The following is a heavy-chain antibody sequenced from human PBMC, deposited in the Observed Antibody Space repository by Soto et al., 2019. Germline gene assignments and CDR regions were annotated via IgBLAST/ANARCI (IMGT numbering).Heavy chain of an antibody. CDR2: FNPNSGDT. CDR1: GYIFTAYS. CDR3: AREASAVISLDY. J-gene: IGHJ4*02. V-gene: IGHV1-2*02. D-gene: IGHD6-19*01. Sequence: ASVKVSCKASGYIFTAYSMHWVRQAPGRGLEWVGWFNPNSGDTIYAQKFQGRVTLTGDTSISTAYMELYSLTSDDTAVYYCAREASAVISLDYWGQGALVTVSS.